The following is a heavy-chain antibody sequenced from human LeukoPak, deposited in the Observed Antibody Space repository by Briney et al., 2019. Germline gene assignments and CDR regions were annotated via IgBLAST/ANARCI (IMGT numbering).Heavy chain of an antibody. D-gene: IGHD3-3*02. CDR3: ARGRHLDY. Sequence: GGSLRLSCAASGFTFSSYWMSWGRQAPGKGLEWVANIKQDGSEKNYVGSVKGRFTISRDNAKNSLSLQMNSLRVEDTAVYYCARGRHLDYWGQGTLVTVSS. V-gene: IGHV3-7*01. CDR2: IKQDGSEK. CDR1: GFTFSSYW. J-gene: IGHJ4*02.